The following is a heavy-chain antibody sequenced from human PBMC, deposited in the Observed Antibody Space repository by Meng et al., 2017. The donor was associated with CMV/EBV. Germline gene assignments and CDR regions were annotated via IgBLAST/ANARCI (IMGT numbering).Heavy chain of an antibody. V-gene: IGHV4-39*01. Sequence: ESLKISCTVSGGSISSSSYYWGWIRQPPGKGLEWIGSIYYSGSTYYNPSLKSRVTISVDTSKNQFSLKLSSVTAADTAVYYCARFPTSCYSSGWLTGDWFDPWGQGTLVTVSS. CDR1: GGSISSSSYY. CDR2: IYYSGST. CDR3: ARFPTSCYSSGWLTGDWFDP. J-gene: IGHJ5*02. D-gene: IGHD6-19*01.